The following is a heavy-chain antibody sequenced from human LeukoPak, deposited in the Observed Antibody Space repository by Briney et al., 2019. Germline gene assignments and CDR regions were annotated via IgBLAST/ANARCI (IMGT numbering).Heavy chain of an antibody. CDR2: INHSGST. Sequence: SETLSLTCAVYGGSFSGYYWSWIRQPPGKGLEWIGEINHSGSTNYYPSLKSRVTISVDTSKNHFSLKLRSVTAADTAVYYCARSRGRLAQLDYWGQGTLVTVSS. J-gene: IGHJ4*02. CDR1: GGSFSGYY. CDR3: ARSRGRLAQLDY. V-gene: IGHV4-34*01. D-gene: IGHD6-25*01.